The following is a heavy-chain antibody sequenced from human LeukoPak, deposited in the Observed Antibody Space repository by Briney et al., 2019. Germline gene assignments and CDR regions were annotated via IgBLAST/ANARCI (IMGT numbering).Heavy chain of an antibody. CDR1: GFAFADYG. CDR3: ARRKGPYGSGTYYDS. D-gene: IGHD3-10*01. V-gene: IGHV3-20*04. J-gene: IGHJ4*02. Sequence: GGSLRLSCAASGFAFADYGMSWVRLAPGKGLEWVSGVSWNGAYTEYADSVRGRSTISRDNAKKSLYLQMNSLRVDDTAVYYCARRKGPYGSGTYYDSWGQGTLVSVSS. CDR2: VSWNGAYT.